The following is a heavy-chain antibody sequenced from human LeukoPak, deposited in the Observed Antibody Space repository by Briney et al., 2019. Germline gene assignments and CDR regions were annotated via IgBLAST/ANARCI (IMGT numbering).Heavy chain of an antibody. D-gene: IGHD2-15*01. CDR3: ARSVEGYCSGGSCYSYSYYMDV. CDR2: IYYSGST. V-gene: IGHV4-59*01. J-gene: IGHJ6*03. Sequence: SETLSLTCTVSGGSISSYYWSWIRQPPGKGLEWIGYIYYSGSTNYNPSLKSRVTISVDTSKNQFSLKLSSVTAADTAVYYCARSVEGYCSGGSCYSYSYYMDVWGKGTTVTVSS. CDR1: GGSISSYY.